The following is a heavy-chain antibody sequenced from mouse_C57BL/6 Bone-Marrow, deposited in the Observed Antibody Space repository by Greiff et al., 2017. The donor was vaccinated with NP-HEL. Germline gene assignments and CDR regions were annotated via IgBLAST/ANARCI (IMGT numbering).Heavy chain of an antibody. Sequence: EVKLVESGAELVKPGASVKLSCTASGFNITDYYMHWVKQRTEQGLEWIGRIDPEDGETKYAPKFQGKATITADTSSNTAYLQLSSLTSEDTAVYYCARVPFLRYGTVDYWGQGTSVTVSS. CDR2: IDPEDGET. D-gene: IGHD1-1*01. CDR1: GFNITDYY. J-gene: IGHJ4*01. CDR3: ARVPFLRYGTVDY. V-gene: IGHV14-2*01.